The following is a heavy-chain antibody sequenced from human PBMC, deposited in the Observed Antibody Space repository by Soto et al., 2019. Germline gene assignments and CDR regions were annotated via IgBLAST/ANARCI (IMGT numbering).Heavy chain of an antibody. D-gene: IGHD3-10*01. Sequence: GGSLRLSCAASGFTFSSYAMSWVRQAPGKGLEWVSAISGSGGSTYYADSVKGRFTISRDNSKNTLYLQMNSLRAEDTAVYYCARSGKAKLWFGEFGWFDPWGQGTLVTVSS. J-gene: IGHJ5*02. CDR1: GFTFSSYA. V-gene: IGHV3-23*01. CDR2: ISGSGGST. CDR3: ARSGKAKLWFGEFGWFDP.